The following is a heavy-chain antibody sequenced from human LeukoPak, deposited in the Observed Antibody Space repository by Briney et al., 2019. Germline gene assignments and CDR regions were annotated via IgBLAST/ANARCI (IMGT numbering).Heavy chain of an antibody. J-gene: IGHJ4*02. D-gene: IGHD1-14*01. V-gene: IGHV3-48*03. CDR1: GFTFSSYE. Sequence: RPGGSLRLSCAASGFTFSSYEMNWVRQTPGKGLEWVSYISYTGSNKYYADSVKGRFTISRDNAKNSLYLQMNSVRADDTAVYFCARVFVGEYFDYWGQGTLVTVSS. CDR3: ARVFVGEYFDY. CDR2: ISYTGSNK.